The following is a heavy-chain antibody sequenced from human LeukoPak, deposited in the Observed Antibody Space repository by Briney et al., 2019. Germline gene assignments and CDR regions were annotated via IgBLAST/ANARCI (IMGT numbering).Heavy chain of an antibody. CDR3: ARGRYYFDY. CDR1: GGSISSSSYY. Sequence: SETLSLTCTVSGGSISSSSYYWGWIRQPPGKGLEWIGSIYYSGSTYYNPSLRSRVTISVDTSKNQFSLKLSSVTAADTAVYYCARGRYYFDYWGQGTLVTVSS. J-gene: IGHJ4*02. CDR2: IYYSGST. V-gene: IGHV4-39*07.